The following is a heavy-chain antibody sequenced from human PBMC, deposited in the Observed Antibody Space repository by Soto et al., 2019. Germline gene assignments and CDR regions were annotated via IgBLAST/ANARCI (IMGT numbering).Heavy chain of an antibody. J-gene: IGHJ5*02. V-gene: IGHV3-23*01. Sequence: EVQLLDSGGGLVQPGGSLRLSCAAFGFTFSSFAMSWVRQAPGKGLEWVSAVSGSGGTTYYADSVRGRFTISRDNSKNTLYLQMNSLRAEDTAIYFCARCTVDTIVTSGWCHYLDPWGQGTLVTVSS. CDR3: ARCTVDTIVTSGWCHYLDP. CDR2: VSGSGGTT. D-gene: IGHD6-19*01. CDR1: GFTFSSFA.